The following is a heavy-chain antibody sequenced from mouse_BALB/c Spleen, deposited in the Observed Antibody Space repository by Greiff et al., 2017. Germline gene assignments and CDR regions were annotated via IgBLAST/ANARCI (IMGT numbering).Heavy chain of an antibody. Sequence: VQLQQSGAELAKPGASVKMSCKASGYTFTSYWMHWVKQRPGQGLEWIGYINPSTGYTEYNQKFKDKAKLTADKSSSTAYMQLNSLTSEDSAVYYGARFPDLLGYDGDAMDYWGQGTSVTVSS. J-gene: IGHJ4*01. CDR3: ARFPDLLGYDGDAMDY. CDR1: GYTFTSYW. V-gene: IGHV1-7*01. CDR2: INPSTGYT. D-gene: IGHD2-2*01.